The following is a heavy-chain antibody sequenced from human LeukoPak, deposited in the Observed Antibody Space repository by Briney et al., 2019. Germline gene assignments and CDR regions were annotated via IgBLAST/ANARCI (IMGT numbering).Heavy chain of an antibody. CDR2: IDSDGVTT. V-gene: IGHV3-23*01. CDR1: GFTFSSYA. Sequence: LPGGSLRLSCAASGFTFSSYAMSWVRQAPGKGLEWVSGIDSDGVTTTYADSVKGRFTISRDNAKNTLYLQMNSLKTEDTAVYYCTTEPPMDFFVVLPAWGQGTLVTVSS. J-gene: IGHJ5*02. D-gene: IGHD2-2*01. CDR3: TTEPPMDFFVVLPA.